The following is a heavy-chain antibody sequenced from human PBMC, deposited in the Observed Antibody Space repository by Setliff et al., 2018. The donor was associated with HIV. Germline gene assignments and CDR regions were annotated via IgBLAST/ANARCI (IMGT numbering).Heavy chain of an antibody. CDR2: INASGGST. Sequence: ASVKVSCKASGYNFITFAISWVRQAPGQGLEWMGWINASGGSTSYAQNFQGRATMTIDTSTSTVYMDLRSLTSDDTAVYYCGRVPYKSAWFSGGHNPFDVWGQGTMVTVSS. J-gene: IGHJ3*01. V-gene: IGHV1-18*01. CDR3: GRVPYKSAWFSGGHNPFDV. D-gene: IGHD6-19*01. CDR1: GYNFITFA.